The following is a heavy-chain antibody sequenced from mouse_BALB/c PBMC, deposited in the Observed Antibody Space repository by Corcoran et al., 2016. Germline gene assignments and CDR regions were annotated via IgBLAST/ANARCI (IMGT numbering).Heavy chain of an antibody. D-gene: IGHD1-1*01. V-gene: IGHV14-3*02. Sequence: EVQLQQSGAELVKPGASVKLSCTASGFNIKDTYMHWVKQRPEQGLEWIGRIDPANGNTKYDPKFQGKATITADTSSNTAYLQLSSLTSEDTAVYDGARNGSSYWYFDGWGAGTTVTVSS. J-gene: IGHJ1*01. CDR1: GFNIKDTY. CDR3: ARNGSSYWYFDG. CDR2: IDPANGNT.